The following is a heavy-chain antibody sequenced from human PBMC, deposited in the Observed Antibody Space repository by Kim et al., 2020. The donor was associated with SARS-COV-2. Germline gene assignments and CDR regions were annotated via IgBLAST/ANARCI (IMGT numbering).Heavy chain of an antibody. Sequence: STNYNHSLKSLVRISVDTAKNQFYLKLSSVTAADTAVYYCARGGSSGWYYWGQGTLVTVSS. J-gene: IGHJ4*02. CDR2: ST. V-gene: IGHV4-59*09. CDR3: ARGGSSGWYY. D-gene: IGHD6-19*01.